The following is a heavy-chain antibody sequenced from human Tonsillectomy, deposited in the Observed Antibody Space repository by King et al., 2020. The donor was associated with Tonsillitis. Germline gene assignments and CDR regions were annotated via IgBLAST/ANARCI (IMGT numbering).Heavy chain of an antibody. CDR2: ISRSGRIL. J-gene: IGHJ4*02. D-gene: IGHD1-26*01. V-gene: IGHV3-48*03. CDR3: ARDPIVGANFDY. Sequence: VQLVESGGGFVQPGGSLRLSCAASGFTFSSYEMNWVRPAPGKGLEWVSYISRSGRILYYADSVKGRFTISRDNAKNSLYLQMNSLRAEETAVYYCARDPIVGANFDYWGQGTLVTVAT. CDR1: GFTFSSYE.